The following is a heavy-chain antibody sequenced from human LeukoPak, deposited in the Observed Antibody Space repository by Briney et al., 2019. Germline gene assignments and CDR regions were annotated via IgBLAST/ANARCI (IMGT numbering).Heavy chain of an antibody. J-gene: IGHJ4*02. CDR1: GGSITNTNY. CDR3: AREGGPYRPLDY. V-gene: IGHV4-4*02. Sequence: SGTLSLTCGVSGGSITNTNYWTWVRPPPGKGLEWIGEVNLQGSTNYNPSLMGRFAISVDTSENHISLQLTSVTAADPAVYYCAREGGPYRPLDYSGQGTLVTVSS. CDR2: VNLQGST.